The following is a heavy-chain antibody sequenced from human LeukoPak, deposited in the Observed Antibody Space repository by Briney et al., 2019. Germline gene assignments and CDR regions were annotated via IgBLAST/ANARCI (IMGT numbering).Heavy chain of an antibody. Sequence: GGSLRLSCAASGFTFSSYEMHWVRQAPGKGLEWVSYISSSGSTIYYADSVKGRFTISRDNAKNSLYLQMNSLRAEDTAVYYCARDPLYGSGSNQVSYYYYYMDVWGKGTTVTVSS. CDR2: ISSSGSTI. V-gene: IGHV3-48*03. CDR1: GFTFSSYE. D-gene: IGHD3-10*01. J-gene: IGHJ6*03. CDR3: ARDPLYGSGSNQVSYYYYYMDV.